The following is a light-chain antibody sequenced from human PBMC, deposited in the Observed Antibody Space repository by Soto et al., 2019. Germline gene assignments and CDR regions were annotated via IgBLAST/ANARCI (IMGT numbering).Light chain of an antibody. V-gene: IGLV1-47*01. CDR1: SSNIGTNY. Sequence: QSLLTQSPSASGTPGQRVTISFSGTSSNIGTNYVYWYQQLPGTAPKVLIYSNDKRPSGVTDRFSGSKSGTSASLAISGLRSEDEADYYCAAWDDSLSGPLFGGGTKLTVL. J-gene: IGLJ2*01. CDR2: SND. CDR3: AAWDDSLSGPL.